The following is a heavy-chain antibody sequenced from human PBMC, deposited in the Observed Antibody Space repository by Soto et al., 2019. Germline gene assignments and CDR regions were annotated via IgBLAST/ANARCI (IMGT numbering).Heavy chain of an antibody. V-gene: IGHV3-66*01. D-gene: IGHD2-15*01. Sequence: EVQLVESGGGLVQPGGSLRLSCVASGFTVTDIYMNWVRQAPGKGLEWVSVIYNEFTDYAASVRGRFSISTDSSKNALYLQMNSLRAEDSAVYYCVREPRYCSGGSCSIMGDAFDIWGQGTMVTVSS. J-gene: IGHJ3*02. CDR2: IYNEFT. CDR3: VREPRYCSGGSCSIMGDAFDI. CDR1: GFTVTDIY.